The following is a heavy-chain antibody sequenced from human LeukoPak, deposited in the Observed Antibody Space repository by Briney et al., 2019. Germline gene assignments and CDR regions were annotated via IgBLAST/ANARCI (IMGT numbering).Heavy chain of an antibody. V-gene: IGHV5-51*01. CDR3: AILSNGYLDC. J-gene: IGHJ4*02. CDR1: GCIFANYW. D-gene: IGHD2-8*01. Sequence: GGSLQISCRGSGCIFANYWIGRGRQLAGKGLEWRGIIYPSDSDNRYSPYFQGQVTITADKYIRNSSLQWRNMQASDTAMYYCAILSNGYLDCWGQGTLVTVSS. CDR2: IYPSDSDN.